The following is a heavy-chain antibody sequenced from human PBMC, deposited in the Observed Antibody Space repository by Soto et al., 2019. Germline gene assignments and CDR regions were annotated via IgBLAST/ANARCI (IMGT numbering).Heavy chain of an antibody. CDR3: TTGLGQQLAVLDY. V-gene: IGHV3-15*01. D-gene: IGHD6-13*01. Sequence: EVQLVESGGDLVKPGGSLRLSCAASGFTFNNAWLSWVRQAPGKGLEWVGRIKSTINGGTTDYAAPVRGRFTISRDDSKNMLYLQMNSLKTEDTAVYYCTTGLGQQLAVLDYWGQGTLLTVSS. CDR2: IKSTINGGTT. J-gene: IGHJ4*02. CDR1: GFTFNNAW.